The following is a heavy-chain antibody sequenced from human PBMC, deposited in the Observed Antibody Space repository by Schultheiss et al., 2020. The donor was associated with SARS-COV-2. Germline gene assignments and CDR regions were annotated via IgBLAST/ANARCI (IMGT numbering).Heavy chain of an antibody. CDR1: GFTVSSNY. D-gene: IGHD5-18*01. Sequence: GGSLRLSCAASGFTVSSNYMSWVRQAPGKGLEWVSYISSSGSTIYYADSVKGRFTISRDNSKNTLYLQMNSLRAEDTAVYYCARGADTAMVFNWGQGTLVTVSS. J-gene: IGHJ4*02. CDR2: ISSSGSTI. CDR3: ARGADTAMVFN. V-gene: IGHV3-48*01.